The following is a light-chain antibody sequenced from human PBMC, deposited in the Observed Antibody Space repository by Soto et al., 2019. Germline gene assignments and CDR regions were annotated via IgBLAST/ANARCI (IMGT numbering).Light chain of an antibody. J-gene: IGKJ2*01. CDR3: QQYNDYHYN. CDR1: QSITTL. V-gene: IGKV1-5*03. Sequence: DIQMTQSPSTLSASVGDRVTITCRASQSITTLLAWYQQKPGKAPKLLIYKATNLQSVVPSRLSVSGSGTEFSLTISSLQPDYCALSYCQQYNDYHYNFGHGTKLEIK. CDR2: KAT.